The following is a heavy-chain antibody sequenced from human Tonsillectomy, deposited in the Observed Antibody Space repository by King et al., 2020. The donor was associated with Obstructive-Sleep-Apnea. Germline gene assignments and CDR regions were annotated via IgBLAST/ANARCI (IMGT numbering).Heavy chain of an antibody. CDR2: IYYSGST. CDR3: ARNNRYSTYTSDGA. Sequence: VQLQESGPGLVKPSETLSLTCTVSGGSISSGSYYWGWIRQPPGKGLEWIGAIYYSGSTHYNPSLKSRVTISVDTSKNQFSLKLSSATAADTAVYYCARNNRYSTYTSDGAWGKGTLVTVSS. D-gene: IGHD6-25*01. J-gene: IGHJ5*02. CDR1: GGSISSGSYY. V-gene: IGHV4-39*07.